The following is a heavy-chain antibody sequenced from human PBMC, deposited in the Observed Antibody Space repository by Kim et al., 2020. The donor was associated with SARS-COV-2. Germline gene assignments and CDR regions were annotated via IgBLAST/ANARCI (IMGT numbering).Heavy chain of an antibody. V-gene: IGHV5-10-1*01. J-gene: IGHJ3*02. CDR3: ARQRSGSYVNHDAFDI. D-gene: IGHD1-26*01. Sequence: SFQGHVTISADKSISTAYLQWSSLKASDTAMYYCARQRSGSYVNHDAFDIWGQGTMVTVSS.